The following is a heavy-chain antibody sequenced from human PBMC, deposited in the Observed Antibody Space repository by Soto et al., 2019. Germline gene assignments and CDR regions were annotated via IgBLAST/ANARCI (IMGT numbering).Heavy chain of an antibody. Sequence: GGSLRLSCAVSGFTFSSYAMSWVHQAPGKGLEWVSAISGSGGSTYYADSVKGRFTISRDNSKNTLYLQMNSLRAEDTAVYYCAAYYDFWSGYYAFDYWGQGTLVTVSS. CDR1: GFTFSSYA. CDR2: ISGSGGST. CDR3: AAYYDFWSGYYAFDY. V-gene: IGHV3-23*01. J-gene: IGHJ4*02. D-gene: IGHD3-3*01.